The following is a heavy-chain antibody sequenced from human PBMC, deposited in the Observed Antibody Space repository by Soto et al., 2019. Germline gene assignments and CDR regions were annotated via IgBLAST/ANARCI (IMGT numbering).Heavy chain of an antibody. CDR1: GFTFRNYA. CDR2: IGTNGGST. J-gene: IGHJ4*02. D-gene: IGHD3-22*01. CDR3: VKPPAYYIDSYAYYPV. Sequence: PGGSLRLSCSASGFTFRNYALHWVRQAPGKGLEYVSSIGTNGGSTFYAESVKGRFTISRDNSKNTLYLQMRSLGPEDTAVYYCVKPPAYYIDSYAYYPVWGQGTLVTVSS. V-gene: IGHV3-64D*06.